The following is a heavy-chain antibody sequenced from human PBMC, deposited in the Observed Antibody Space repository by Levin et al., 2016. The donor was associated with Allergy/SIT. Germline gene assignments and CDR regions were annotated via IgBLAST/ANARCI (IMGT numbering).Heavy chain of an antibody. V-gene: IGHV1-3*01. CDR1: GYTFTSYA. CDR3: ARGPHYCGGDCYPVWAFDI. Sequence: ASVKVSCKASGYTFTSYAMHWVRQAPGQRLEWMGWINAGNGNTKYSQKFQGRVTITRDTSASTAYMELSSLRSEDTAVYYCARGPHYCGGDCYPVWAFDIWGQGTMVTVSS. D-gene: IGHD2-21*01. CDR2: INAGNGNT. J-gene: IGHJ3*02.